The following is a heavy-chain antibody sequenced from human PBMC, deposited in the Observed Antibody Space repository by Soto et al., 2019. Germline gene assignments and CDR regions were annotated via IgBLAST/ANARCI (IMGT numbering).Heavy chain of an antibody. CDR3: ARQQELNWFDH. CDR1: GGSISSSY. D-gene: IGHD6-13*01. Sequence: SETLSLTCNVSGGSISSSYWSWIRQPPGEGLEWIGYMYYSGASNYNPSLRSRVTISVDTSKNHFSLKLTSVTAADTAVYYCARQQELNWFDHWGQGTLVTV. V-gene: IGHV4-59*01. CDR2: MYYSGAS. J-gene: IGHJ5*02.